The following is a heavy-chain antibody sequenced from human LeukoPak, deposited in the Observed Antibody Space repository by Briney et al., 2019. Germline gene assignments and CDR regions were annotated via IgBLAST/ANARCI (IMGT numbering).Heavy chain of an antibody. CDR2: ISSSSSYI. J-gene: IGHJ4*02. CDR1: GFTFSSYS. CDR3: ARDAGDGYNSADY. D-gene: IGHD5-12*01. V-gene: IGHV3-21*01. Sequence: GGSLRLSCAASGFTFSSYSTNWGRQAPGKGLEWVSSISSSSSYIYYADSVKGRFTISRHNAKNSLYLQMNSLRAEDTAVYYCARDAGDGYNSADYWGQGTLVTVSS.